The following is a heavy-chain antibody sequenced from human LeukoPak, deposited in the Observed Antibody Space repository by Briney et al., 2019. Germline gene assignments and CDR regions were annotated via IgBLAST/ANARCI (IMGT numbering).Heavy chain of an antibody. CDR1: GGSISSYY. D-gene: IGHD5-24*01. CDR3: ARQLGDGYSQYWYFDL. V-gene: IGHV4-59*08. Sequence: SETLSLTCTVSGGSISSYYWSWIRQPPGKGLEWIGYIYYSGSTNYNPSLKSRVTISVDTSKNQFSLKLSSVTAADTAVYYCARQLGDGYSQYWYFDLWGRGTLVTVSS. J-gene: IGHJ2*01. CDR2: IYYSGST.